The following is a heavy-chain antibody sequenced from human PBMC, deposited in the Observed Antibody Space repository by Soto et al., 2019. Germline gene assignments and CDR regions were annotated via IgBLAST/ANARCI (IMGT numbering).Heavy chain of an antibody. CDR3: ARAGRGSYFLPYYYYYGMDV. CDR1: GGSFSGYY. CDR2: INHSGST. V-gene: IGHV4-34*01. Sequence: PSETLSLTCAVYGGSFSGYYWSWIRQPPGKGLEWIGEINHSGSTNYNPSLKSRVTISVDTSKNQFSLKLSSVTAADTAVYYCARAGRGSYFLPYYYYYGMDVWGQGTTVTVSS. J-gene: IGHJ6*02. D-gene: IGHD1-26*01.